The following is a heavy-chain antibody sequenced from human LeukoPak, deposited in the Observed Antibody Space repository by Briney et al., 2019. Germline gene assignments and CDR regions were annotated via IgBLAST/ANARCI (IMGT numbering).Heavy chain of an antibody. V-gene: IGHV5-10-1*01. J-gene: IGHJ4*02. CDR2: IDPSDSYT. D-gene: IGHD2-2*01. CDR1: GYSFTNYW. CDR3: ARQVDSSPDY. Sequence: GGSLKISCKCSGYSFTNYWISWVPQMPGKGLEWTGRIDPSDSYTNYSPSFQGHVTISADKSLTTAYLQWGSLKASDTAMYYCARQVDSSPDYWGQGTLVTVSS.